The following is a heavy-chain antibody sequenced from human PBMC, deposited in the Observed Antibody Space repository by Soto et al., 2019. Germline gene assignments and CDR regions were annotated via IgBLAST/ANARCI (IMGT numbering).Heavy chain of an antibody. Sequence: EVQLVESGGGLVKPGGSLRLSCAASGFTFSNAWMSWVRQAPGKGLEWVGRIKSKTDGGTTDYAAPVKGRFTISRDESKNTLYLQMNSLKTEDTAVYYCNTCPSSSSQYYMDVWGKGTTVTVSS. V-gene: IGHV3-15*01. J-gene: IGHJ6*03. D-gene: IGHD6-6*01. CDR3: NTCPSSSSQYYMDV. CDR1: GFTFSNAW. CDR2: IKSKTDGGTT.